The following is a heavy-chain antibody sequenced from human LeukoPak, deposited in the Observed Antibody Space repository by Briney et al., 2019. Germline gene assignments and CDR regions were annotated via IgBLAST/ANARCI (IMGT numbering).Heavy chain of an antibody. V-gene: IGHV3-23*01. CDR1: GFTFSSYA. D-gene: IGHD3-3*01. CDR3: ARESEYYDFWSGTEDYYYMDV. J-gene: IGHJ6*03. Sequence: SGGSLRLSCAASGFTFSSYAMSWVRQAPGKGLEWVSAISGSGGSTYYADSVKGRFTISRDNAKNSLYLQMNSLRAEDTAVYYCARESEYYDFWSGTEDYYYMDVWGKGTTVTVSS. CDR2: ISGSGGST.